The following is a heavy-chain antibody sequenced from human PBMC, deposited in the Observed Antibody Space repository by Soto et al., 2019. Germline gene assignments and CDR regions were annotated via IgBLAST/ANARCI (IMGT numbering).Heavy chain of an antibody. V-gene: IGHV3-7*01. CDR1: GFTFSSYW. Sequence: LRLSCAASGFTFSSYWVSWVRQAPGKGLEWVANIKQDGSEKYYVDSVKGRFTISRDNAKNSLYLQMNSLRAEDTAVYYCARAPTYYYDSSGYNDYWGQGTLVTVSS. J-gene: IGHJ4*02. CDR2: IKQDGSEK. D-gene: IGHD3-22*01. CDR3: ARAPTYYYDSSGYNDY.